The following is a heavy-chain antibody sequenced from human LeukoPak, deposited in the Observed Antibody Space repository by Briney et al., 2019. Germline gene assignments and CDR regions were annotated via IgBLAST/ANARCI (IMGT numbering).Heavy chain of an antibody. D-gene: IGHD2-2*01. V-gene: IGHV3-15*01. CDR2: IKSKTDGGTT. CDR1: GFTFSNAW. Sequence: GGSLRLSCAASGFTFSNAWMSWVRQAPGKGLEWVGRIKSKTDGGTTDYAAPVKGRFTISRDDSKNTLYLQMNSLKTEDTAVYYCARLDCSSNSCYDVDYWGQGTLVTVSS. CDR3: ARLDCSSNSCYDVDY. J-gene: IGHJ4*02.